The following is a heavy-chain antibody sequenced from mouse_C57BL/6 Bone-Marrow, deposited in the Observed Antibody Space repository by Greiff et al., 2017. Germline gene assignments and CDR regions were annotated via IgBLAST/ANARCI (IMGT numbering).Heavy chain of an antibody. CDR1: GYTFTSYW. D-gene: IGHD2-4*01. J-gene: IGHJ2*01. Sequence: VQLQQPGAELVRPGTSVKLSCKASGYTFTSYWMHWVKQRPGQGLEWIGVIDPSDSYTNYNQKFKGKATLTVDTSSSTAYMQLSSLTSEDSAVYYCASYDYGGYWGQGTTLTVSS. CDR2: IDPSDSYT. V-gene: IGHV1-59*01. CDR3: ASYDYGGY.